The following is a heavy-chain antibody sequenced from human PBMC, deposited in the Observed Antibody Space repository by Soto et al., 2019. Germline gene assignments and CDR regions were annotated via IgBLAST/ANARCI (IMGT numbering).Heavy chain of an antibody. Sequence: SETLCLTCTVAGASISGTSSYWGWVRQPPGKGLEWIGSFFYNKNTYYNPSLKSRVTISVDTSKMQFSLNLTSVTAADTAVYYCARHVEWEIFYYFEHWGQGTPVTVS. J-gene: IGHJ4*01. CDR3: ARHVEWEIFYYFEH. D-gene: IGHD3-9*01. CDR2: FFYNKNT. V-gene: IGHV4-39*01. CDR1: GASISGTSSY.